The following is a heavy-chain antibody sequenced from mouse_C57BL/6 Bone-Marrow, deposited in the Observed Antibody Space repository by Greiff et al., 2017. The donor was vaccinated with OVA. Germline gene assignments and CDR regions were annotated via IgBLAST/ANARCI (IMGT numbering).Heavy chain of an antibody. CDR2: ISGGGGNT. D-gene: IGHD1-1*01. Sequence: EVQLVESGGGLVKPGGSLKLSCAASGFTFSSYTMSWVRQTPEKRLEWVATISGGGGNTYYPDSVKGRFTISRDNAKNTLYLQMSSLRSEDTALYYCARQGIYYYGSSYAMDYWGQGTSVTVSS. V-gene: IGHV5-9*01. J-gene: IGHJ4*01. CDR3: ARQGIYYYGSSYAMDY. CDR1: GFTFSSYT.